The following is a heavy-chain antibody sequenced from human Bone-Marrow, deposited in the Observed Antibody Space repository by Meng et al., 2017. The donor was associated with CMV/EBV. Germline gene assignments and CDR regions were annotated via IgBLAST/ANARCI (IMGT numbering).Heavy chain of an antibody. Sequence: QGHVVQSGGEVKKPGASVKVSCKASGYPFTSYGINCVRQAPEQGLEWMGWISADIGNTNNAQKLQGRVTMTTDTSTSTAYMELRSLRSDDTAVFYCARVLEAAHDYWGQGTLVTVSS. CDR3: ARVLEAAHDY. J-gene: IGHJ4*02. CDR1: GYPFTSYG. V-gene: IGHV1-18*01. CDR2: ISADIGNT. D-gene: IGHD3-3*01.